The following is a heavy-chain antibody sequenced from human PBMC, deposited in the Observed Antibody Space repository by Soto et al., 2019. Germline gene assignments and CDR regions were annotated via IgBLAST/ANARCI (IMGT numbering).Heavy chain of an antibody. CDR2: IYHSGST. Sequence: PSETLSLTCAVSGYSISSGYYWGWIRQPPGKGLEWIGSIYHSGSTYYNPSLKSRVTISVDTSTNQFSLKLSSVTAADTAVYYCARDRAFDYWGQGTLVTVSS. CDR1: GYSISSGYY. V-gene: IGHV4-38-2*02. J-gene: IGHJ4*02. CDR3: ARDRAFDY.